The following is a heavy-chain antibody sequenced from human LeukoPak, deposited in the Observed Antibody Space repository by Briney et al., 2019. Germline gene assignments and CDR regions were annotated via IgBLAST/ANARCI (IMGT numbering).Heavy chain of an antibody. J-gene: IGHJ4*02. CDR3: ASGYSSGYFGY. D-gene: IGHD5-18*01. V-gene: IGHV3-74*01. CDR2: INSDGSST. CDR1: GFTFSSYW. Sequence: AGGSLRLSCAASGFTFSSYWMHWVRQAPGKGLVWVSRINSDGSSTSYADSVKGRFTISRDNAKNTLYLQMNSLRAEDTAVYYCASGYSSGYFGYWGQGTLVTVSS.